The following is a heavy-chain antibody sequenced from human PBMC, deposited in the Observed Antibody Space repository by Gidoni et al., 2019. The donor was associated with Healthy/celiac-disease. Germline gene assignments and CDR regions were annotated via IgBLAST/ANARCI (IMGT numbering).Heavy chain of an antibody. V-gene: IGHV4-39*01. CDR1: GGSISSSSYY. D-gene: IGHD3-9*01. J-gene: IGHJ4*02. CDR2: IYYSGST. Sequence: QLQLQESGPGLVKPSETLSLTCTVSGGSISSSSYYWGWIRQPPGKGLEWIGSIYYSGSTYYNPSLKSRVTISVDTSKNQFSLKLSSVTAADTAVYYCARLWDDILTGYYNVDGVYWGQGTLVTVSS. CDR3: ARLWDDILTGYYNVDGVY.